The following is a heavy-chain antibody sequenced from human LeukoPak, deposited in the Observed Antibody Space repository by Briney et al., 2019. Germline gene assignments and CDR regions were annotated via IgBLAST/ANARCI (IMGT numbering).Heavy chain of an antibody. CDR1: GFTFSSYG. J-gene: IGHJ4*02. Sequence: GGSLRLSCAASGFTFSSYGMHWVRQAPRKGLEWVALISYDGSNEYYADSVKGRFTISRDNSKNTLYLQMNSLRAEDTAVYYCAKDRGSSWYTNDYWGQGTLVTVSS. D-gene: IGHD6-13*01. CDR3: AKDRGSSWYTNDY. V-gene: IGHV3-30*18. CDR2: ISYDGSNE.